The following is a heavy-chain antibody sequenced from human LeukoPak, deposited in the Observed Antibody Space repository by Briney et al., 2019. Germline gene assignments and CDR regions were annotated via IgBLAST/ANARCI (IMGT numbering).Heavy chain of an antibody. CDR1: GGTFSSYA. V-gene: IGHV1-69*05. CDR3: ATYYYDSSGTFDY. Sequence: RRASVKVSXKASGGTFSSYAISWVRQAPGQGLEWMGRIIPIFGTANYAQKFQGRVTITTDESTSTAYMELSSLRSEDTAVYYCATYYYDSSGTFDYWGRGTLVTVSS. J-gene: IGHJ4*02. D-gene: IGHD3-22*01. CDR2: IIPIFGTA.